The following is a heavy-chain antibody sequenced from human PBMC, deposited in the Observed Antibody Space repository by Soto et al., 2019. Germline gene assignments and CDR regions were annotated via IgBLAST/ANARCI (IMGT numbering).Heavy chain of an antibody. D-gene: IGHD6-13*01. V-gene: IGHV1-69*01. J-gene: IGHJ6*02. CDR3: ATDDAGRAYYYYGMAV. Sequence: SVKVSCKASGGTFSSYAISWVRQAPGQGLEWMGGIIPIFGTANYAQKFQGRVTITADESTSTAYMELSSLRSEDMAVYYCATDDAGRAYYYYGMAVWGQATKLTDPS. CDR1: GGTFSSYA. CDR2: IIPIFGTA.